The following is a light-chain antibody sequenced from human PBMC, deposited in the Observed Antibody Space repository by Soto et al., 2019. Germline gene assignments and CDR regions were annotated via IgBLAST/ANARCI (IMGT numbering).Light chain of an antibody. CDR2: EDS. CDR1: SRDVGSYNV. Sequence: QSVLTQPASVSGSPGQSITISCTGTSRDVGSYNVVSWYQEQPGKAPKLMIYEDSERPSGVSNRFSGSKSGNTASLTISGLRAEDEADYYCFSYAGSYTFVFGTGTKVTVL. CDR3: FSYAGSYTFV. V-gene: IGLV2-23*02. J-gene: IGLJ1*01.